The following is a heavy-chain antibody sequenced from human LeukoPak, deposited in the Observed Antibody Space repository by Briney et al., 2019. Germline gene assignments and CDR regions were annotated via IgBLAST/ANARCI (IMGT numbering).Heavy chain of an antibody. CDR2: ISSSSSYI. D-gene: IGHD3-9*01. J-gene: IGHJ4*02. V-gene: IGHV3-21*01. CDR1: GFTFTSYS. CDR3: ARDSYDILTNPPDY. Sequence: PGGSLRLSCAASGFTFTSYSMNWVRQAAGEGLEWVSSISSSSSYIYYADSVKGRFTISRDNAKNSLYLQMNSLRAEDTAVYYCARDSYDILTNPPDYWGQGTLVTVSS.